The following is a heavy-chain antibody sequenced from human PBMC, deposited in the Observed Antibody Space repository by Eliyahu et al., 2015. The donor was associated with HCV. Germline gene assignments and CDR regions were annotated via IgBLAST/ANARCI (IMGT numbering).Heavy chain of an antibody. D-gene: IGHD2-15*01. CDR1: RFTFSRYA. CDR2: FSGSGGST. J-gene: IGHJ5*02. CDR3: AKDLRDIAVVDDIWA. Sequence: EASRFTFSRYAMNWVRQAPGKGLEWVSTFSGSGGSTYYADSVKGRFTISRDNSKNMLYLQMNSLRAEDTAVYYCAKDLRDIAVVDDIWAWGQGTLVIVSS. V-gene: IGHV3-23*01.